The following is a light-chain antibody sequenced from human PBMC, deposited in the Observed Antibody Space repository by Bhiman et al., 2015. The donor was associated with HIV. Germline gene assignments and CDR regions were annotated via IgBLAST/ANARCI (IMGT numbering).Light chain of an antibody. V-gene: IGLV1-47*01. Sequence: QSVLTQPPSVSAAPGQKVTISCSGSSSNIGNNYVSWYQLLPGTAPKLLIYRNNQRPSGVPDRFSGSKSGTSASLAISGLQAEDEADYYCAAWDDSLSGGVFGGGTKLTVL. CDR1: SSNIGNNY. CDR2: RNN. J-gene: IGLJ3*02. CDR3: AAWDDSLSGGV.